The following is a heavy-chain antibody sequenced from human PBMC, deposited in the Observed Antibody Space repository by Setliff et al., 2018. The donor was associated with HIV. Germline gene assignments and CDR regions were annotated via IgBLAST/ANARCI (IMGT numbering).Heavy chain of an antibody. CDR1: GYTFINYA. V-gene: IGHV7-4-1*02. D-gene: IGHD6-19*01. CDR2: INTNTGNP. Sequence: ASVKVSCKASGYTFINYAISWVRQAPGQGLEWMGWINTNTGNPTYAQAFTGRFVFSLDTSVSTAYLQISSLKAEDTAIYYCARDWYAVAGTGFDYWGQGTLVTVSS. CDR3: ARDWYAVAGTGFDY. J-gene: IGHJ4*02.